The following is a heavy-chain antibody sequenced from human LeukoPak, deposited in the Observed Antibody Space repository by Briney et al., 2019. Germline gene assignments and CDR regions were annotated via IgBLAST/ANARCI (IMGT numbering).Heavy chain of an antibody. CDR2: ISYDGSNK. CDR3: AGAVGSLAFDI. CDR1: GFTVSSNY. D-gene: IGHD1-26*01. Sequence: GGSLRLSCAASGFTVSSNYMSWVRQAPGKGLEWVAVISYDGSNKYYADSVKGRFTISRDNAKNSLYLQMNSLRDEDTAVYYCAGAVGSLAFDIWGQGTMVTVSS. J-gene: IGHJ3*02. V-gene: IGHV3-30-3*01.